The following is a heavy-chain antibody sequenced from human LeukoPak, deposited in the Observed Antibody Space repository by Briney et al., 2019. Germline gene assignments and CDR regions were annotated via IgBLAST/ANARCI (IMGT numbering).Heavy chain of an antibody. J-gene: IGHJ4*02. CDR1: GFSLNTSRMC. V-gene: IGHV2-70*17. D-gene: IGHD4-17*01. Sequence: SCPALLQPTPTLTLTCTISGFSLNTSRMCKSWIRHPPGKALEWLAGIDWDDDKFYSTSLKTRLTISKDPSKNQVVLTLTNMDPVDTATYYCARTTHDYGADYWGQGTLVTVSS. CDR3: ARTTHDYGADY. CDR2: IDWDDDK.